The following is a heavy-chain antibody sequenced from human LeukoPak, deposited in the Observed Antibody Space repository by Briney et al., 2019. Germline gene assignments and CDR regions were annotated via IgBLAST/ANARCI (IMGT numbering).Heavy chain of an antibody. V-gene: IGHV3-7*01. CDR1: GFTFRSYW. J-gene: IGHJ4*02. CDR3: ARAPRPTYYDFWSGYLYYFDY. Sequence: PGGSLRPSRAASGFTFRSYWIGSVRQAPGKGLGWVAKIKQDGSEKYYVDSVKGRFTISRDNAKNSLYLQMNSLRAEDTAEYYCARAPRPTYYDFWSGYLYYFDYWGQGTLVTVSS. D-gene: IGHD3-3*01. CDR2: IKQDGSEK.